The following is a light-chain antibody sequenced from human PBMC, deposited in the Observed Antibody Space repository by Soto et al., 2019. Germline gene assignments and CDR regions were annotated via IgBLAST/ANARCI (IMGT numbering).Light chain of an antibody. Sequence: QSALTQPASVSGSPGQSINISCTGTSSDGGSYNLVSWYQHHPDEAPKLIIYEVNKRPSGVSNRFSGSKSGNTASLTISGLQAEDEADYYCCSYAGSSSFYVFGSGTKVTVL. J-gene: IGLJ1*01. CDR3: CSYAGSSSFYV. V-gene: IGLV2-23*02. CDR1: SSDGGSYNL. CDR2: EVN.